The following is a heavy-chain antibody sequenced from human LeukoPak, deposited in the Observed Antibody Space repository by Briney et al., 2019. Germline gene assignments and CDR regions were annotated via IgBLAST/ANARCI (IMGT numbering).Heavy chain of an antibody. J-gene: IGHJ3*02. CDR2: TTPIFGSA. CDR3: AGALFHYDSSGYDMGAYDI. V-gene: IGHV1-69*05. CDR1: GGTFSSYA. D-gene: IGHD3-22*01. Sequence: SVKVSCKASGGTFSSYAISWVRQAPGQRLEWMGGTTPIFGSAEYAQNFQGRVTVTTDESTSTAYMEMSSLRSDDTAVYYCAGALFHYDSSGYDMGAYDIWGQGTMVTVSS.